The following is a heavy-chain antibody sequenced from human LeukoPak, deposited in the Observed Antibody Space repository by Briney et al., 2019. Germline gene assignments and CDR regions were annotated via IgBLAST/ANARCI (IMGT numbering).Heavy chain of an antibody. CDR1: GGSISSSNW. Sequence: SGTLSLTCAVSGGSISSSNWWSWVRQPPGKGLEWIGYIYHSGSTYYNPSLKSRVTISVDRSKNQFSLKLSSVTAADTAVYYCARDPGVGAPGTFDIWGQGTMVTVSS. D-gene: IGHD1-26*01. CDR2: IYHSGST. V-gene: IGHV4-4*02. J-gene: IGHJ3*02. CDR3: ARDPGVGAPGTFDI.